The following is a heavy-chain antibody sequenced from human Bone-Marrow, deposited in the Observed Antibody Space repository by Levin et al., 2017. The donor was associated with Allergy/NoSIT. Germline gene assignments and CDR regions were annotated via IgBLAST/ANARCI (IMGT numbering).Heavy chain of an antibody. D-gene: IGHD3-10*01. V-gene: IGHV3-74*01. CDR3: VRDYGSGSYDS. Sequence: GESLKISCAASGFSFSSYWMHWVRQAPGKGLVWVSRINSDGSMTSYAVSVKGRFTISRDNAKNTLYLQMNSLRIEDTAVYYCVRDYGSGSYDSWGQGTLVTVSS. CDR1: GFSFSSYW. CDR2: INSDGSMT. J-gene: IGHJ4*02.